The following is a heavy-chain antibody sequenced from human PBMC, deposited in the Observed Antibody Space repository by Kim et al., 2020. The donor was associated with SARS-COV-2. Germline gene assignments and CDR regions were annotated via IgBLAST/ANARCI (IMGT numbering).Heavy chain of an antibody. Sequence: SETLSLTCTVSGGSISSSSYYWGWIRQPPGKGLEWIGSIYYSGSTYYNPSLKSRVTISVDTSKNQFSLKLSSVTAADTAVYYCARHRGRGSSSLNWFDPWGQGTLVTVSS. CDR3: ARHRGRGSSSLNWFDP. J-gene: IGHJ5*02. D-gene: IGHD6-6*01. CDR1: GGSISSSSYY. CDR2: IYYSGST. V-gene: IGHV4-39*01.